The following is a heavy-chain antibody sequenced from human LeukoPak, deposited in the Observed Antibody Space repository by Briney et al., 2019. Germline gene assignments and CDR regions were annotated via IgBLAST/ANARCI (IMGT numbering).Heavy chain of an antibody. D-gene: IGHD4-17*01. CDR2: ISWNSGSI. CDR3: AKVRSGGYGDHVGLTFDY. Sequence: GGSLRLSCAASGFTFDDYAMHWVRQAPVKGLEWVSGISWNSGSIGYADSVKGRFTISRDNAKNSLYLQMNSLRAEDTALYYCAKVRSGGYGDHVGLTFDYWGQGTLVTVSS. CDR1: GFTFDDYA. J-gene: IGHJ4*02. V-gene: IGHV3-9*01.